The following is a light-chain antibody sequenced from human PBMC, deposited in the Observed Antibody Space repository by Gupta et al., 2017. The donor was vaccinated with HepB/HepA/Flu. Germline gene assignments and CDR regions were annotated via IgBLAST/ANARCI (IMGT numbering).Light chain of an antibody. V-gene: IGKV3-20*01. Sequence: DIVLTQSPGTLSLSPGERATLSCMASQSISSSSLGWYQQKPGQAPRLLIHGASSRATGTPNRFSGSGSRTDFTLTISRLEPEDFAVYYCQQYGSSPTFGPGTKVEIK. CDR1: QSISSSS. CDR2: GAS. J-gene: IGKJ1*01. CDR3: QQYGSSPT.